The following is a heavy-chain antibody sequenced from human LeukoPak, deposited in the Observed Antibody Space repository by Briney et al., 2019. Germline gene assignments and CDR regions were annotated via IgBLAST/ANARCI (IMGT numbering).Heavy chain of an antibody. CDR2: LDPEDRKT. D-gene: IGHD3-16*01. V-gene: IGHV1-24*01. CDR3: TSRLLILLWTKDF. J-gene: IGHJ4*02. Sequence: ASVKVSCKVSGYALTELSMHWVRQTPGTGLEWMGGLDPEDRKTTYAQKFQGRVTMTEDTATDTAYMELTNLRSEDTAVYFCTSRLLILLWTKDFWGQGTLVTVSS. CDR1: GYALTELS.